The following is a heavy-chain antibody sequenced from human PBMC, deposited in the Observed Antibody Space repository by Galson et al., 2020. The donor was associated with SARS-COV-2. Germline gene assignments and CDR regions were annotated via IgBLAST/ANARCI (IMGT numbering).Heavy chain of an antibody. CDR2: INHSGST. Sequence: SETLSLTCAVYGGSFSGYYWSWIRQPPGKGLEWIGEINHSGSTNYNPSLKSRVTISVDTSKNQFSLKLSSVTAADTAVYYCARREPTPCAFDIWGQGTMVTVSS. CDR3: ARREPTPCAFDI. V-gene: IGHV4-34*01. CDR1: GGSFSGYY. J-gene: IGHJ3*02.